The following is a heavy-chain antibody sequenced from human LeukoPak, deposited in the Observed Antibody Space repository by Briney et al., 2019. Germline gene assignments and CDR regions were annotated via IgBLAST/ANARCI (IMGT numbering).Heavy chain of an antibody. J-gene: IGHJ6*02. CDR3: ARDLARRFPYGMDV. CDR1: GFTFSDYY. CDR2: ISSSSSTI. Sequence: PGGSLRLSCAASGFTFSDYYMSWIRQAPGKGLEWVSYISSSSSTIYYADSVKGRFTISRDNAKNSLYLQMNSLRAEDTAVYYCARDLARRFPYGMDVWGQGTTVTVSS. D-gene: IGHD3-3*01. V-gene: IGHV3-11*04.